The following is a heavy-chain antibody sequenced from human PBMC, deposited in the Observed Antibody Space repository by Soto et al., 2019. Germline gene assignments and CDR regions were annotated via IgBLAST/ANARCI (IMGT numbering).Heavy chain of an antibody. CDR1: GYTFTSYA. Sequence: QVQLVQSGAEVKKPGASVKVSCKASGYTFTSYAMHWVRQAPGQRLEWMGWINAGNGNTKYSQKFQGRVTITRDTSASTAYMELSSLRSEDTAEYYCARGRSGTNNFDYWGQGTLVTVSS. CDR3: ARGRSGTNNFDY. CDR2: INAGNGNT. V-gene: IGHV1-3*01. D-gene: IGHD1-7*01. J-gene: IGHJ4*02.